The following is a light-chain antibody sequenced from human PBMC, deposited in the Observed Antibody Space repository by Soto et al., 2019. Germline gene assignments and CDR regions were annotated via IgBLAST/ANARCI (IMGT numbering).Light chain of an antibody. CDR3: LQDYNYPRT. CDR2: VAS. CDR1: QDIGKD. J-gene: IGKJ1*01. V-gene: IGKV1-6*01. Sequence: AIQMTQSPLSLSASVGDRVTITCRASQDIGKDLGWYQQKPGEAPELLISVASTLESGVPSRFSGSGSGTYFSLTISSLQPEDFATYYCLQDYNYPRTFGQGTKVQIK.